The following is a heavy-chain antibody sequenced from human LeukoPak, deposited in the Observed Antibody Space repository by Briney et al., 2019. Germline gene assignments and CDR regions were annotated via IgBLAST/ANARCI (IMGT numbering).Heavy chain of an antibody. V-gene: IGHV3-30*04. CDR2: ISYDGSNK. J-gene: IGHJ4*02. D-gene: IGHD3-10*01. CDR3: ARGPLVWFGEFIS. CDR1: GFTFSSYA. Sequence: GRSLRLSCAASGFTFSSYAMHWVRQAPGKGLEWVAVISYDGSNKYYADSVKGRFTISRDNSKNTLYLQMNSLRAEGTAVYYCARGPLVWFGEFISWGQGTLVTVSS.